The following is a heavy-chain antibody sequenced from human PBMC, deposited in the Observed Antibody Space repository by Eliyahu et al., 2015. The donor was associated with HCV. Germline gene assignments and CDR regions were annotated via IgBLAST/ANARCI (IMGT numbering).Heavy chain of an antibody. Sequence: EVQLLESGGGLVQPGGSLXLSCAASGFTFHXYAMSWVRPAPGKGLEWVSGITGGADSTYYADSVKGRFTISRDSSKNTLYLQMNSLRAEDTAVYYCARRPGSTGAGKWFTYWGQGTLVTVSS. CDR1: GFTFHXYA. CDR3: ARRPGSTGAGKWFTY. D-gene: IGHD3-22*01. CDR2: ITGGADST. J-gene: IGHJ4*02. V-gene: IGHV3-23*01.